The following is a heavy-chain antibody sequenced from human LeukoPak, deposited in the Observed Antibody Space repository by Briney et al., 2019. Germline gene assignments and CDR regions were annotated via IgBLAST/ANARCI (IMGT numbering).Heavy chain of an antibody. CDR3: ANRPLSIAVAGTDY. D-gene: IGHD6-19*01. Sequence: GGSLRLSCAVSGFTFSNYWMHWVRQAPGKGLVWVSRINTDGSSTTYADSVKGRFTISRDNSKNTLYLQMNSLRAEDTAVYYCANRPLSIAVAGTDYWGQGTLVTVSS. V-gene: IGHV3-74*03. CDR2: INTDGSST. J-gene: IGHJ4*02. CDR1: GFTFSNYW.